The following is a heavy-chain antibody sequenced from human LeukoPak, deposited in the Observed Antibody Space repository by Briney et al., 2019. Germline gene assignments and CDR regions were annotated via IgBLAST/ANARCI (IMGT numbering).Heavy chain of an antibody. CDR3: AELGITMIGGV. CDR2: ISGSSSTL. D-gene: IGHD3-10*02. J-gene: IGHJ6*04. V-gene: IGHV3-48*01. CDR1: GFTFSRHS. Sequence: GGSLRLSCAASGFTFSRHSMNWVRQAPGKGLEWVSYISGSSSTLYYADSVKGRFTISRDNAKNSLYLQMNSLRAEDTAVYYCAELGITMIGGVWGKGTTVTISS.